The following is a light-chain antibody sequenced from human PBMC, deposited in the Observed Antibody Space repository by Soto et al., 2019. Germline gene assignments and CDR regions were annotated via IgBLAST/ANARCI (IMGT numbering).Light chain of an antibody. V-gene: IGKV1-39*01. Sequence: DIQMTQSPSSLSASVGDRVTITCRASQSISSYLNWYQQKPGKAPKLLIYAASSLQSGVPARFSGSGAETEFTRTSSRLQPEDFATYYWQQSYSTPRTFGQGTKVEIK. CDR3: QQSYSTPRT. CDR1: QSISSY. J-gene: IGKJ1*01. CDR2: AAS.